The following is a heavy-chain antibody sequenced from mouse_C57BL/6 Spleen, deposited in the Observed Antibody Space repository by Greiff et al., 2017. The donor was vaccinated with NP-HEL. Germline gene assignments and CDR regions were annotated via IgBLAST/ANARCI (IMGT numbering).Heavy chain of an antibody. CDR2: IYPGDGDT. V-gene: IGHV1-80*01. J-gene: IGHJ4*01. Sequence: QVHVKQSGAELVKPGASVKISCKASGYAFSSYWMNWVKQRPGKGLEWIGQIYPGDGDTNYNGKFKGKATLTADKSSSTAYMQLSSLTSEDSAVYFCARFFFLDGYYGGYAMEYWGQGTSVTVAS. CDR3: ARFFFLDGYYGGYAMEY. CDR1: GYAFSSYW. D-gene: IGHD2-3*01.